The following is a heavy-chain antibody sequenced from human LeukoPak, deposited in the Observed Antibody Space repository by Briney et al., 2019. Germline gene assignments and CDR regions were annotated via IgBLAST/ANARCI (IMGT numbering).Heavy chain of an antibody. CDR1: GYTFTSYD. CDR2: MNPNSGNT. J-gene: IGHJ6*03. D-gene: IGHD2-2*01. V-gene: IGHV1-8*01. CDR3: ATTAPIVVVPAARYRVAYYYYYMDV. Sequence: ASVKVSCKASGYTFTSYDINWVRQATGQGLEWMGWMNPNSGNTGYAQKFQGRVTMTEDTSTDTAYMELSSLRSEDTAVYYCATTAPIVVVPAARYRVAYYYYYMDVWGKGTTATVSS.